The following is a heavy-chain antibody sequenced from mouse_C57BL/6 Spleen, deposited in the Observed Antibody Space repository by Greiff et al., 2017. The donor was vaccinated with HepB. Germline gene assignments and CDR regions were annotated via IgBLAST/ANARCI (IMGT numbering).Heavy chain of an antibody. CDR3: ARHLYYGSSWFAY. Sequence: VQLQQPGAELVKPGASVKLSCKASGYTFTSYWMHWVKQRPGQGLEWIGMIHPNSGSTNYNEKFKSKATLTVDKSSSTAYMQLSSLTSEDSAVYYCARHLYYGSSWFAYWGQGTLVTVSA. CDR1: GYTFTSYW. V-gene: IGHV1-64*01. CDR2: IHPNSGST. D-gene: IGHD1-1*01. J-gene: IGHJ3*01.